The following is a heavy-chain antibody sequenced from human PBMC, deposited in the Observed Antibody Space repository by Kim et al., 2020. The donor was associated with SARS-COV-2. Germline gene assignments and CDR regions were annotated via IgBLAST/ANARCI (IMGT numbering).Heavy chain of an antibody. Sequence: GGSLRLSCAASGFTFSSYSMNWVRQAPGKGLEWVSSISSSSSYIYYADSVKGRFTISRDNAKNSLYLQMNSLRAEDTAVYYCARDSIGFGEFLSYGMDVWGQGTTVTVSS. CDR3: ARDSIGFGEFLSYGMDV. CDR2: ISSSSSYI. CDR1: GFTFSSYS. V-gene: IGHV3-21*01. J-gene: IGHJ6*02. D-gene: IGHD3-10*01.